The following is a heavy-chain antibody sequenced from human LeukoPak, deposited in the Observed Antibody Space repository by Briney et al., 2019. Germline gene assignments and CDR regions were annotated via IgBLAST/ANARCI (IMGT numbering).Heavy chain of an antibody. V-gene: IGHV3-23*01. CDR1: GFTFSSYA. CDR2: ISGSGCST. J-gene: IGHJ4*02. Sequence: PGGSLRLSCAASGFTFSSYAMSWVRQAPGKGLEWVSAISGSGCSTYYADSVKGRFTISRDNSKNTLYLQMNSLRAEDTAVYYCAKDGPPIVVVVAATPGYFDYWGQGTLVTVSS. CDR3: AKDGPPIVVVVAATPGYFDY. D-gene: IGHD2-15*01.